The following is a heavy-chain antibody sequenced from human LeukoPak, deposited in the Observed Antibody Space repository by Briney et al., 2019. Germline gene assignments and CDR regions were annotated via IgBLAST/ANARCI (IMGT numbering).Heavy chain of an antibody. CDR1: GGSISSYY. D-gene: IGHD3-22*01. Sequence: SETLSLTCTVSGGSISSYYWSWIRQPPGKGLEWIGYIYYSGSTNYNPSLKSRVTISVDTSKNQFSLKLSSVTAADTAVYYCARHVRDSSGYLFDYWGQGTLVTVSS. CDR2: IYYSGST. J-gene: IGHJ4*02. V-gene: IGHV4-59*08. CDR3: ARHVRDSSGYLFDY.